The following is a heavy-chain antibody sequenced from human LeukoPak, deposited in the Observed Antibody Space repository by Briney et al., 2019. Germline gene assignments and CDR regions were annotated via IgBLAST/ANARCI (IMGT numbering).Heavy chain of an antibody. V-gene: IGHV3-48*04. Sequence: QPGGSLRLSCAASGFTFSSYSMNWVRQAPGKGLEWVSYISSSSSTIYYADSVKGRFTISRDNAKNSLYLQMNSLRAEDTALYYCATAGRDGYNYRGAHYYYGMDVWGQGTTVTVSS. CDR2: ISSSSSTI. CDR3: ATAGRDGYNYRGAHYYYGMDV. D-gene: IGHD5-24*01. CDR1: GFTFSSYS. J-gene: IGHJ6*02.